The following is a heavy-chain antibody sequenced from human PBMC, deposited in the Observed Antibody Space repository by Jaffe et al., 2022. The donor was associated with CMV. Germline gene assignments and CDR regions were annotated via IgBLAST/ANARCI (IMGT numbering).Heavy chain of an antibody. J-gene: IGHJ3*02. CDR3: ARGPDAVAGELDAFDI. Sequence: QVQLVESGGGVVQPGRSLRLSCAASGFTFSSYGMHWVRQAPGKGLEWVAVIWYDGSNKYYADSVKGRFTISRDNSKNTLYLQMNSLRAEDTAVYYCARGPDAVAGELDAFDIWGQGTMVTVSS. CDR2: IWYDGSNK. CDR1: GFTFSSYG. D-gene: IGHD6-19*01. V-gene: IGHV3-33*01.